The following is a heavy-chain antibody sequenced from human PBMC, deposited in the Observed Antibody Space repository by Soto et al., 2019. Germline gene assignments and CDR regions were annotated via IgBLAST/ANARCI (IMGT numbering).Heavy chain of an antibody. CDR1: GGSISGYY. CDR3: ASAPRY. Sequence: QVQLQESGPGLVKPSETLSLTCRVSGGSISGYYWSWIRQTPEKGLEWIGYIYYSGSTNYNPSLKSRVTMLIDMSKNQFSLKLTSVSAADTAVYYCASAPRYWGQGILVTVSS. J-gene: IGHJ4*02. CDR2: IYYSGST. V-gene: IGHV4-59*01.